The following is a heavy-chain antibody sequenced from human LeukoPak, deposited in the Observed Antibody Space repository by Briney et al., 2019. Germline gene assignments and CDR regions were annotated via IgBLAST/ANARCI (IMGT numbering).Heavy chain of an antibody. V-gene: IGHV3-64*01. Sequence: GGSLRLSCAGSGFTFSNYGLHWVRQAPGKGLEYVSAISSNGGTTYYAKSVEGRFTISRDNSKNTLYLQMVSLRAEAMAVYYCARMGMYESNGYLYDHWGQGTLVTVSS. D-gene: IGHD3-22*01. J-gene: IGHJ4*02. CDR3: ARMGMYESNGYLYDH. CDR2: ISSNGGTT. CDR1: GFTFSNYG.